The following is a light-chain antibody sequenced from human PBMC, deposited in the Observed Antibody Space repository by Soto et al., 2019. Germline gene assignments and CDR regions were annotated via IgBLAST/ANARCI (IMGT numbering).Light chain of an antibody. Sequence: DIQMTQSPSSVSASVGDRVTITCRSSEDISTWLAWYQQKPGKAPKLLIYAASSLQSGVTSRFSGSGSGTDCTLTISSLQPEDFAPYYCQHADSFPLITFGQGTRLDIK. J-gene: IGKJ5*01. CDR1: EDISTW. CDR2: AAS. CDR3: QHADSFPLIT. V-gene: IGKV1-12*01.